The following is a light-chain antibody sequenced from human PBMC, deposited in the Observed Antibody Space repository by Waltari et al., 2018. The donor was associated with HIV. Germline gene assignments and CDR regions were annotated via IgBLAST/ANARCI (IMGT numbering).Light chain of an antibody. Sequence: DIQMTQSPSSLSASVGARVTLTCRASQNINSYLNWYQQRPGKAPELLIYATSSLQSGVPSRFSGSGSGTDFTLTISSLQPEDFATYYCQQSYSTPWTFGPGTKVDVK. CDR2: ATS. CDR3: QQSYSTPWT. J-gene: IGKJ3*01. V-gene: IGKV1-39*01. CDR1: QNINSY.